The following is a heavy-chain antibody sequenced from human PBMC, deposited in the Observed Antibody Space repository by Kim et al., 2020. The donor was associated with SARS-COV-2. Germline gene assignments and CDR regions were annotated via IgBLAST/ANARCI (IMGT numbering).Heavy chain of an antibody. D-gene: IGHD1-26*01. V-gene: IGHV3-30*03. J-gene: IGHJ3*02. Sequence: ADSVKGRFTISRDNSKIMLYVQMNSLRTEDTAVYYCARSKSGSYYSAFDIWGQGTMVIVYS. CDR3: ARSKSGSYYSAFDI.